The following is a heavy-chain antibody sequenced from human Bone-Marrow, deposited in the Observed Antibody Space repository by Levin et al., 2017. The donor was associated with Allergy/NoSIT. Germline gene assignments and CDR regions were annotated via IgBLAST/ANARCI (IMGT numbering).Heavy chain of an antibody. D-gene: IGHD4/OR15-4a*01. CDR2: ISGGGGNT. Sequence: PGGSLRLSCAASGFTFNKYAMSWVRQAPGKGLEWVSAISGGGGNTYYADSVKGRFTISRDNSKNTLYLQMDSLRAEDTAVYYCAKGSLELDGGNYPGYYFVSWGQGTLVTVSS. CDR1: GFTFNKYA. J-gene: IGHJ4*02. CDR3: AKGSLELDGGNYPGYYFVS. V-gene: IGHV3-23*01.